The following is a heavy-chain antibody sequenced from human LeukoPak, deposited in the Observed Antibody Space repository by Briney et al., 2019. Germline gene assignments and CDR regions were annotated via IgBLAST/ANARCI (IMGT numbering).Heavy chain of an antibody. Sequence: GASVKVSCKASGGTFSTSSISWVRQAPGQGLECMGGIIIDLGTTNYARKFQGRVTITADKSTSTAYMELSSLRSEDTAVYYCASPGYSYGSFDYWGQGTLVTVSS. V-gene: IGHV1-69*06. D-gene: IGHD5-18*01. CDR2: IIIDLGTT. J-gene: IGHJ4*02. CDR3: ASPGYSYGSFDY. CDR1: GGTFSTSS.